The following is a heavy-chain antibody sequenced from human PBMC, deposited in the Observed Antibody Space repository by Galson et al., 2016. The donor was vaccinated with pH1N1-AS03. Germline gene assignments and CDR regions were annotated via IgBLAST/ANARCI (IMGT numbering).Heavy chain of an antibody. CDR1: GASISSSHNW. CDR2: IFPSGTT. CDR3: ARGYDYSACYFRM. Sequence: ETLSLTCAVSGASISSSHNWWSWVRQPPGEGLEWIGEIFPSGTTNYNPSLKSRVVISFDKSKNQFSLRLNSVTAADTAVYYCARGYDYSACYFRMWGQGTLVTVSS. V-gene: IGHV4-4*02. D-gene: IGHD3-16*01. J-gene: IGHJ4*02.